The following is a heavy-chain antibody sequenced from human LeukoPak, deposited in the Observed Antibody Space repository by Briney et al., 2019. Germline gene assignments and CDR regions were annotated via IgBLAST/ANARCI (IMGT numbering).Heavy chain of an antibody. CDR1: GFTFDGYA. V-gene: IGHV3-9*01. D-gene: IGHD2-2*01. J-gene: IGHJ4*02. CDR3: AKGGVVPAANVFDY. CDR2: ISWNSGSI. Sequence: GRSLRLSCAASGFTFDGYAMHWVRQAPGKGLEWVSGISWNSGSIGYADSVKGRFTISRDNAKNSLYLQMNSLRAEDTALYYCAKGGVVPAANVFDYGGQGTLVTVSS.